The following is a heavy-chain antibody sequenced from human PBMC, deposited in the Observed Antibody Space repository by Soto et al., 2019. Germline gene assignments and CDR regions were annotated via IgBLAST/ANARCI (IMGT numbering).Heavy chain of an antibody. CDR3: ARHNRYSSSPDAFDI. J-gene: IGHJ3*02. CDR1: GYSFTSYW. CDR2: IDPSDSYT. D-gene: IGHD6-13*01. V-gene: IGHV5-10-1*01. Sequence: GESLKISCKGSGYSFTSYWISWVRQMPGKGLEWMGRIDPSDSYTNYSPSFQGHVTISADKSISTAYLQWSSLKASDTAMYYCARHNRYSSSPDAFDIWGQWTMVTVSS.